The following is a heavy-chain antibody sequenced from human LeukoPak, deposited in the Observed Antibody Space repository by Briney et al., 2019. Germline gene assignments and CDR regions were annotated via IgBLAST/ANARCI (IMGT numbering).Heavy chain of an antibody. D-gene: IGHD3-10*01. Sequence: PGGSLRLSCAASGFTFSDYYMSWMRQAPGKGLEWVSHISSSGSPIYYADSVKGRFTISRDNAKNSLYLQMNSLRAEDTAVYYCVRAFRGWNWGQGTLVTVSS. V-gene: IGHV3-11*01. CDR2: ISSSGSPI. CDR3: VRAFRGWN. J-gene: IGHJ4*02. CDR1: GFTFSDYY.